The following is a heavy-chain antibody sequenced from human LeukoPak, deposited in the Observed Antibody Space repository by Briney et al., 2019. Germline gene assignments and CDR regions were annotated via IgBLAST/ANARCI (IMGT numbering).Heavy chain of an antibody. Sequence: GASVKVSCKASGGTFSSYAISWVRQAPGQGLEWMGGIIPIFGTANYAQKFQGRVTITADESTSTAYMELSSLRSEDTAVYYCARTPLDICSSTSCWFDPWGQGTLVTVSS. CDR1: GGTFSSYA. V-gene: IGHV1-69*13. J-gene: IGHJ5*02. CDR3: ARTPLDICSSTSCWFDP. D-gene: IGHD2-2*01. CDR2: IIPIFGTA.